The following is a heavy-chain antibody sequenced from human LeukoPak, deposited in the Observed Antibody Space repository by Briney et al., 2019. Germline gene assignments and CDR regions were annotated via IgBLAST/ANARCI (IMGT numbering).Heavy chain of an antibody. D-gene: IGHD3-22*01. J-gene: IGHJ4*02. CDR2: ISGSGGST. Sequence: PGGSLRLSCAASGFTFSSYAMSWVRQAPGKGLEWVSAISGSGGSTYYADSVKGGFTISRDNSKNTLYLQMNSLRAEDTAVYYCAKGLPRTYYYDSSGYCDYWGQGTLVTVSS. V-gene: IGHV3-23*01. CDR3: AKGLPRTYYYDSSGYCDY. CDR1: GFTFSSYA.